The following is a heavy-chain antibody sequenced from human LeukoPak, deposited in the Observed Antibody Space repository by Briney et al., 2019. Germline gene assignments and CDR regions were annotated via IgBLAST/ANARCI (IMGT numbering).Heavy chain of an antibody. D-gene: IGHD6-13*01. V-gene: IGHV4-39*01. J-gene: IGHJ3*02. CDR2: IYYSGST. Sequence: SETLSLTCTVSGGSISSSSYYWGWIRQPPGKGLEWIGSIYYSGSTYYNPSLKSRVTIFVDTSKNQFSLKLSSVTAADTAVYYCAGQYSSSSDAFDIWGQGTMVTVSS. CDR3: AGQYSSSSDAFDI. CDR1: GGSISSSSYY.